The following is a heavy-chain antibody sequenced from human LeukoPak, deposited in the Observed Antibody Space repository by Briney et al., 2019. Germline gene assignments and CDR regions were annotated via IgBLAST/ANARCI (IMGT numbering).Heavy chain of an antibody. V-gene: IGHV3-23*01. CDR2: ISGGGGTT. Sequence: PGGSLRLSCSASGFSFSSYTMTWVRQAPGKGPEWVSIISGGGGTTFYTDSVKGRFTISRDNSKNSLYLQMNSLRAEDTAVYYCARALIGYYFDYWGQGTLVTVSS. CDR3: ARALIGYYFDY. D-gene: IGHD2-8*01. CDR1: GFSFSSYT. J-gene: IGHJ4*02.